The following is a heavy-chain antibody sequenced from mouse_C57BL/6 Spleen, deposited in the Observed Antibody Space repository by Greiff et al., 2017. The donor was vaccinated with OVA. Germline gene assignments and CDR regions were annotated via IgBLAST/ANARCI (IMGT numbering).Heavy chain of an antibody. CDR2: IRNKANGYTT. J-gene: IGHJ4*01. D-gene: IGHD3-2*02. Sequence: EVKLMESGGGLVQPGGSLSLSCAASGFTFTDYYMSWVRQPPGKALEWLGFIRNKANGYTTEYSASVKGRFTISRDNSQSILYLQMNALRAEDSATYYCARYGGSGYRAMDYWGQGTSVTVSS. V-gene: IGHV7-3*01. CDR3: ARYGGSGYRAMDY. CDR1: GFTFTDYY.